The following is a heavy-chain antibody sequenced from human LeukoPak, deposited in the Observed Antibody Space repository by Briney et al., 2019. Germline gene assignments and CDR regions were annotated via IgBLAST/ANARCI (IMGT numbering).Heavy chain of an antibody. CDR3: ASDPDSTIWPQYFQH. D-gene: IGHD6-13*01. J-gene: IGHJ1*01. V-gene: IGHV3-7*04. CDR2: VKQDGSET. Sequence: GGSLRLSCAASGFTFSNCWMNWVRQAPGRGLEWVANVKQDGSETHYVDSVIGRFTISRDNPKNLLYLEMSSLRGEDTAVYYCASDPDSTIWPQYFQHWGQGALVTVSS. CDR1: GFTFSNCW.